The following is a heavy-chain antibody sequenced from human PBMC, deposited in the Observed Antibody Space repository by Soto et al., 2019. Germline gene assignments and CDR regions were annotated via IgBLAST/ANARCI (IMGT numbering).Heavy chain of an antibody. D-gene: IGHD3-22*01. J-gene: IGHJ6*02. CDR3: AREVIYYYDSSGYQPSYGMDV. CDR2: ISSSGSTI. V-gene: IGHV3-48*03. CDR1: GFTFSSYE. Sequence: GSLRLSCAASGFTFSSYEMNWVRQAPGKGLEWVSYISSSGSTIYYADSVKGRFTISRDNAKNSLYLQMNSLRAEDTAVYYCAREVIYYYDSSGYQPSYGMDVWGQGTTVTVSS.